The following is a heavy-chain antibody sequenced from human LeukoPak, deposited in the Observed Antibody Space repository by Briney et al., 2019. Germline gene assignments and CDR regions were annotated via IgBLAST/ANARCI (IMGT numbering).Heavy chain of an antibody. CDR2: INHSRST. J-gene: IGHJ4*02. Sequence: SETLSLTCAVYGGSFSGHYWSWIRQPPGKGLEWIGEINHSRSTNYNPSLKSRVTISVDTSKNQFSLKLSSVTAADTAVYYCARRGYFDYWGQGTLVTVSS. CDR1: GGSFSGHY. CDR3: ARRGYFDY. V-gene: IGHV4-34*01.